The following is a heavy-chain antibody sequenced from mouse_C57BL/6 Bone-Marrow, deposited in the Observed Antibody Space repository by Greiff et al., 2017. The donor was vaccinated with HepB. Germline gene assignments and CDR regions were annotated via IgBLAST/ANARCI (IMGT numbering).Heavy chain of an antibody. CDR2: ISSGGDYI. CDR3: TREGAYYSNLAY. D-gene: IGHD2-5*01. V-gene: IGHV5-9-1*02. J-gene: IGHJ3*01. CDR1: GFTFSSYA. Sequence: EVKLMESGEGLVKPGGSLKLSCAASGFTFSSYAMSWVRQTPEKRLEWVAYISSGGDYIYYADTVKGRFTISRDNARNTLYLQMSSLKSEDTAMYYCTREGAYYSNLAYWGQGTLVTVSA.